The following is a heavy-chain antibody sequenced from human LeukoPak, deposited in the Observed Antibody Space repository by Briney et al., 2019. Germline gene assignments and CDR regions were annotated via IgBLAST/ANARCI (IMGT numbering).Heavy chain of an antibody. J-gene: IGHJ3*02. CDR3: ARDLVPAAMDAFDI. CDR2: ISAYNGNT. CDR1: GYTFTSYG. V-gene: IGHV1-18*01. Sequence: GASVKVSCKASGYTFTSYGISWVRQAPGQGLEWMGWISAYNGNTNYAQKFQGRVTMTRDTSISTAYMELSRLRSDDTAVYYCARDLVPAAMDAFDIWGQGTMVTVSS. D-gene: IGHD2-2*01.